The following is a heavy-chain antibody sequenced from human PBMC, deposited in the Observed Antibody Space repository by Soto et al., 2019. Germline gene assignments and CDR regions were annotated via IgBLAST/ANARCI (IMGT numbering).Heavy chain of an antibody. Sequence: QVQLVQSGAEVKKPGSSVKVSCKASGGTFSSYAISWVRQAPGQGLEWMGGIIPIFGTANYAQKFQGRVTITADESTSTAYLELSSLRSEDTAVYYCARIGDFWSGYRDGAFGYWGQGTLVTVSS. CDR2: IIPIFGTA. V-gene: IGHV1-69*12. J-gene: IGHJ4*02. CDR3: ARIGDFWSGYRDGAFGY. D-gene: IGHD3-3*01. CDR1: GGTFSSYA.